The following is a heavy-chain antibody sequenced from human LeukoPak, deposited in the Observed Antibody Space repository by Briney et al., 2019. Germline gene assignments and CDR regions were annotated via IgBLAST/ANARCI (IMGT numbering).Heavy chain of an antibody. CDR1: GGSISSGDYY. CDR2: IYYSGST. Sequence: PSQTLSLTCTVSGGSISSGDYYWSWIRQPPGKGLEWIGYIYYSGSTNYNPSLKSRVTISVDTSKNQFSLKLSSVTAADTAVYYCARGLVYGSGSYLSGWGQGTLVTVSS. V-gene: IGHV4-30-4*08. J-gene: IGHJ4*02. CDR3: ARGLVYGSGSYLSG. D-gene: IGHD3-10*01.